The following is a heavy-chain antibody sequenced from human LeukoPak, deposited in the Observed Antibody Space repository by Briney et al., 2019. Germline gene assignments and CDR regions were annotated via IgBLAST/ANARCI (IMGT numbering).Heavy chain of an antibody. J-gene: IGHJ4*02. D-gene: IGHD3-10*01. Sequence: GGSLRLSCAASEFTFSNIWMSWVRLAPGKGLEWLANIKEDGSTKYYVDSVKSRFTISRDNAKNSLFLQMNSLRAEDTAIYYCASAGIDGSRNYLLYWGQGTLVTVSS. CDR3: ASAGIDGSRNYLLY. CDR2: IKEDGSTK. V-gene: IGHV3-7*03. CDR1: EFTFSNIW.